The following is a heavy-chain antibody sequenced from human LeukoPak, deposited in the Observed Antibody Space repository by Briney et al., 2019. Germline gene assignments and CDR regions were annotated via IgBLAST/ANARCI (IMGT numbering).Heavy chain of an antibody. CDR2: ISGSGTVI. V-gene: IGHV3-23*01. CDR1: GFTFGTSA. Sequence: GGSLRLSCAASGFTFGTSAMTWVRQAPGKGLEWVSSISGSGTVIYASASVKGRFSISRDNPKGTLYLQMNSLRADATATYFCAKARYNNGWDYFDYWGLGTLVTVSS. CDR3: AKARYNNGWDYFDY. D-gene: IGHD6-19*01. J-gene: IGHJ4*02.